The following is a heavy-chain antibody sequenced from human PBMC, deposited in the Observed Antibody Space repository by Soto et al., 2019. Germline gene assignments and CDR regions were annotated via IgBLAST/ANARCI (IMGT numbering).Heavy chain of an antibody. CDR1: GFTFSSYG. J-gene: IGHJ5*02. Sequence: GGSLRLSCAASGFTFSSYGMHWVRQAPGKGLEWVAVIWYDGSNKYYADSVKGRFTISRDNSKNTLYLQMNSLRAEDTAVYYCARDGGYYGSGNWGWFDPWGQGTLVTVSS. D-gene: IGHD3-10*01. V-gene: IGHV3-33*01. CDR2: IWYDGSNK. CDR3: ARDGGYYGSGNWGWFDP.